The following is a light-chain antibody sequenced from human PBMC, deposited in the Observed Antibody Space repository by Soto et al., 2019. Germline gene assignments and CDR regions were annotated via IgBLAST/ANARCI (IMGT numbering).Light chain of an antibody. J-gene: IGKJ1*01. CDR1: QSLLHSNGYNY. Sequence: DLVMTQSPLSLPVTPGEPASISCWSSQSLLHSNGYNYLDWYLQKPGQSPQLLIYLGSNRASGVPDRFSGSGSGTDFTLKISRVEAEDVGVYYCMQALQSPWTFGQGTKVEIK. V-gene: IGKV2-28*01. CDR2: LGS. CDR3: MQALQSPWT.